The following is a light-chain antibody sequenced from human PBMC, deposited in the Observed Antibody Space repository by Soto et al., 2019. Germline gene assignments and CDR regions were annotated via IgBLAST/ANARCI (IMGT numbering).Light chain of an antibody. CDR1: SSDVGGYNY. V-gene: IGLV2-14*01. Sequence: QSALTQPASASGSPGQSITISCTGSSSDVGGYNYVSWYQQHQGKAPKVLIYGVSNRPSGVSGRFFGSKSGNTASLTISGLQPEDEADYYCSSYRSSVIPVVFGGGTKVTVL. CDR3: SSYRSSVIPVV. CDR2: GVS. J-gene: IGLJ2*01.